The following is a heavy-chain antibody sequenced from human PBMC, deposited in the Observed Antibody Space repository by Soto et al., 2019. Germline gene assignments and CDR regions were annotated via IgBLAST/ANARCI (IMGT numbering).Heavy chain of an antibody. J-gene: IGHJ5*02. V-gene: IGHV5-51*01. CDR2: IYPGDSDT. D-gene: IGHD2-2*01. CDR3: ARQLGARYCSSTSCYSNWFDP. CDR1: GYSFTSYW. Sequence: GESLKISCKGSGYSFTSYWIGWVRQMPGKGLEWMGIIYPGDSDTRYSPSFQGQVTISADKSISTAYLQWSSLKASDTAMYYCARQLGARYCSSTSCYSNWFDPWGQGPLVTVSS.